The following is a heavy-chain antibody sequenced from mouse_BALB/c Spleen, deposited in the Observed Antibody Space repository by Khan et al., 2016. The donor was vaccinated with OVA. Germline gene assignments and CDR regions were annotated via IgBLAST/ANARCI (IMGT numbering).Heavy chain of an antibody. CDR3: AKLGPYYFDY. CDR2: IYLANGDT. D-gene: IGHD4-1*01. CDR1: GYTFTSYN. J-gene: IGHJ2*01. V-gene: IGHV1-12*01. Sequence: QVQLQQSGAELVKPGASVKMSCKASGYTFTSYNMYWIKQTPGQGLEWIGTIYLANGDTSYNQKFKGKATLTADKSSNTAYMQLSSLTSEDSAVYYCAKLGPYYFDYWGQGTTLTVSS.